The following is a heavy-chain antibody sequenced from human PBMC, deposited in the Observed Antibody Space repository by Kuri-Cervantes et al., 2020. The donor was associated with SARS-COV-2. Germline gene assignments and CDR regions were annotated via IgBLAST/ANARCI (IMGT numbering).Heavy chain of an antibody. CDR1: GGSISSGGYS. V-gene: IGHV4-30-2*01. D-gene: IGHD2-2*01. Sequence: LRLSCAVSGGSISSGGYSWSWIRQPPGKGLGWIGYIYHSGSTYYNPSLKSRVTISVDRSKNQFSLKLSSVTAADTAVYYCARELVVPAATGYYYYGMDVWGQGTTVTVSS. CDR3: ARELVVPAATGYYYYGMDV. CDR2: IYHSGST. J-gene: IGHJ6*02.